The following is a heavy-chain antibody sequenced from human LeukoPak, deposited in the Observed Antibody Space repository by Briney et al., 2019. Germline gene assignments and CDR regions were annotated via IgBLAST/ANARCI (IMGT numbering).Heavy chain of an antibody. Sequence: PSETLSLTCTVSGGSISSYYWSWIRQPPGKGLEWIGYIYYSGSTNYNPSLKSRVTISVDTSKNQFSLKLSSVTAADTAVYYCARRQWELSLYAFDIWGQGTMVTVSS. CDR3: ARRQWELSLYAFDI. J-gene: IGHJ3*02. D-gene: IGHD1-26*01. CDR2: IYYSGST. CDR1: GGSISSYY. V-gene: IGHV4-59*08.